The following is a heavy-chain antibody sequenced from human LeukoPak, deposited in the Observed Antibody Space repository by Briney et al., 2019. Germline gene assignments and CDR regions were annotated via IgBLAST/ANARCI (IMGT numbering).Heavy chain of an antibody. V-gene: IGHV1-69*13. J-gene: IGHJ5*02. CDR1: GGTFSSYA. Sequence: GASVKVSCKASGGTFSSYAISWVRQAPGQGLEWMGRIIPIFGTANYAQKFQGRVTITADESTSTAYMELSSLRSEDTAVYYCASQDREDDFWSGSIYWFDPWGQGTLVTVSS. CDR2: IIPIFGTA. D-gene: IGHD3-3*01. CDR3: ASQDREDDFWSGSIYWFDP.